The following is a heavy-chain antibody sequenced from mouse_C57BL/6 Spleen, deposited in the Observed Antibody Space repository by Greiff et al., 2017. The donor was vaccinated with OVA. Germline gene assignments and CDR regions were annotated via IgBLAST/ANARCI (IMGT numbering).Heavy chain of an antibody. D-gene: IGHD1-1*01. CDR1: GYSITSGYY. J-gene: IGHJ4*01. CDR2: ISYDGSN. CDR3: ARAYYGSSYDYAMDY. V-gene: IGHV3-6*01. Sequence: ESGPGLVKPSQSLSLTCSVTGYSITSGYYWNWIRQFPGNKLEWMGYISYDGSNNYNPSLKNRISITRDTSKNQFFLKLNSVTTEDTATYYCARAYYGSSYDYAMDYWGQGTSVTVSS.